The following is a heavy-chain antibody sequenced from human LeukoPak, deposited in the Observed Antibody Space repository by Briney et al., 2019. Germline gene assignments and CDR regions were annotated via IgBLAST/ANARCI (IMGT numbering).Heavy chain of an antibody. Sequence: SETLSLTCTVSGGSISSHYWSWIRQPPGKGLEWIGYIYYSGSTNYNPSLKSRVTISVDTSKNQFSLKLSSVTAADTAVYYRARVSSSWYYYYYYYMDVWGKGTTVTVSS. CDR1: GGSISSHY. V-gene: IGHV4-59*11. CDR2: IYYSGST. J-gene: IGHJ6*03. CDR3: ARVSSSWYYYYYYYMDV. D-gene: IGHD6-13*01.